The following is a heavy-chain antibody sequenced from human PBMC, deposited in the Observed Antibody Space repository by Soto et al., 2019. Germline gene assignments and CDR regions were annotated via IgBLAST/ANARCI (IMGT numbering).Heavy chain of an antibody. V-gene: IGHV3-30*18. D-gene: IGHD5-18*01. CDR1: GFTFSSYG. CDR3: AKSYAPGYSYGYYFDY. CDR2: ISYDGSNK. J-gene: IGHJ4*02. Sequence: LRLSCAASGFTFSSYGMHWVRQAPGKGLEWVAVISYDGSNKYYADSVKGRFTISRDNSKNTLYLQMNSLRAEDTAVYYCAKSYAPGYSYGYYFDYWGQGTLVTVSS.